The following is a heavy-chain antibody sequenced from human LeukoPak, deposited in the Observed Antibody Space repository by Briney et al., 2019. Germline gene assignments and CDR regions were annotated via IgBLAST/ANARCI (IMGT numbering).Heavy chain of an antibody. D-gene: IGHD3-10*01. CDR3: ARAGQYYYGSRYSTYYGMDV. J-gene: IGHJ6*02. CDR2: IHYSGSA. V-gene: IGHV4-61*01. CDR1: GVSVSSGSYY. Sequence: PSETLSLTCTVSGVSVSSGSYYWSWIRQPPGRGLEWIAYIHYSGSAAYNPSLKSRVTISRDMSTNQFSLKMTSVTAADTAVYYCARAGQYYYGSRYSTYYGMDVWGQGTTVTVSS.